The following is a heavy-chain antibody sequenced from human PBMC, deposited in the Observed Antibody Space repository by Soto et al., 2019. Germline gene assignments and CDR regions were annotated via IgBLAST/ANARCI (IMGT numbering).Heavy chain of an antibody. CDR3: AHREGFGEVDS. Sequence: QITLKESGPTLVKPTQTLTLTCTFSGFSLTTSGVGVGWIRQPPGKALEWLALIYWDDDKRYSPSLKSRLTNTKDTSKNPVVLKMTNMDPLDTATYFCAHREGFGEVDSLGLGTLVTLPS. CDR2: IYWDDDK. CDR1: GFSLTTSGVG. D-gene: IGHD3-16*01. V-gene: IGHV2-5*02. J-gene: IGHJ5*01.